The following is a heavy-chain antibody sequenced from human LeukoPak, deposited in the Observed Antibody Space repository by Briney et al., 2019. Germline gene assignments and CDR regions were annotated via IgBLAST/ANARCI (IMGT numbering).Heavy chain of an antibody. J-gene: IGHJ4*02. D-gene: IGHD2-2*01. Sequence: PGGSLRLSCAASGFTFSSYWMHWVRQAPGKGLVWVSRINSDGSSTSYAGSVKGRFTISRDNAKNTLYLQMNSLRAEDTAVYYCARDFTSSRTDYWGQGTLVTVSS. V-gene: IGHV3-74*01. CDR1: GFTFSSYW. CDR2: INSDGSST. CDR3: ARDFTSSRTDY.